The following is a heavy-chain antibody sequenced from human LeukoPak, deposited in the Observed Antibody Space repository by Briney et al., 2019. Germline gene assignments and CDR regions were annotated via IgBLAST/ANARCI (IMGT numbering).Heavy chain of an antibody. CDR2: INHRGDT. V-gene: IGHV4-34*01. Sequence: SETLSLTCAVYGGSFSAYYWSWIRQSPGRGLEWIAEINHRGDTNYNPSVKSRVSISVDTSKNQFSLKVTSLTAADTAVYYCARGPTISETGYFDYWGQGTLVTVSS. D-gene: IGHD1-14*01. CDR3: ARGPTISETGYFDY. J-gene: IGHJ4*03. CDR1: GGSFSAYY.